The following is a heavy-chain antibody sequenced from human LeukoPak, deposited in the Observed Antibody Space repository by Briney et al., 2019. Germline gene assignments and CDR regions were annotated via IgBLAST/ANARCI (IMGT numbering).Heavy chain of an antibody. J-gene: IGHJ5*02. V-gene: IGHV3-30*02. Sequence: GGSLRLPCAASGFTFSSYGMHRVRQAPGKGLEWVAFIRYDGSNKYYADSVKGRFTISRDNSKNTLYLQMNSLRTDDTAVYYCGREQSAYYVHAFDPWGQGTLVTVSS. D-gene: IGHD3-3*01. CDR3: GREQSAYYVHAFDP. CDR1: GFTFSSYG. CDR2: IRYDGSNK.